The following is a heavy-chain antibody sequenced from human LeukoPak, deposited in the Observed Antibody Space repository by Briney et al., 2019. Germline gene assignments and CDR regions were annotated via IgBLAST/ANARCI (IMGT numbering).Heavy chain of an antibody. CDR3: ARTYYYDSSLWDY. CDR2: ISSSGSTI. CDR1: GSTSSDYK. V-gene: IGHV3-11*01. Sequence: GGSLELSWAAPGSTSSDYKMSWIRQAQGKGLEWVPYISSSGSTIYYADSVKGRFTISRDNAKNSLYPQMNSLRAEDTAVYYCARTYYYDSSLWDYWGQGTLVTVSS. J-gene: IGHJ4*02. D-gene: IGHD3-22*01.